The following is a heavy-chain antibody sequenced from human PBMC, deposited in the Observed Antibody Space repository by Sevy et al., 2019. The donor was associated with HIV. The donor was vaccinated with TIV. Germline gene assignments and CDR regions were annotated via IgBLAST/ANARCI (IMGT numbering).Heavy chain of an antibody. J-gene: IGHJ6*02. CDR2: VGPAGDQ. D-gene: IGHD5-12*01. CDR3: ARSGGYSDYGMDV. CDR1: GFTFSSYD. Sequence: GGSLRPSCVAAGFTFSSYDMHWVRQVTGKGLEWISGVGPAGDQFYPGSVKGRFTISRENAKNSFYLQMNNLRAGDTAVYYCARSGGYSDYGMDVWGQGTTVTVSS. V-gene: IGHV3-13*05.